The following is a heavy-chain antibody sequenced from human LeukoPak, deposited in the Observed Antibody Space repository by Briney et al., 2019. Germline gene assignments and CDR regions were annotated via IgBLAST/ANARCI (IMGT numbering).Heavy chain of an antibody. Sequence: GRSLRLSCAASGFTFSSYAMHWVRQAPGKGLEWVAVTSYDGSNKYYADSVKGRFTISRDNSKNTLYLQMKGLRTEDTAVYYCARDLTVTDYYYYGMDVWGQGTTVTVSS. CDR3: ARDLTVTDYYYYGMDV. CDR1: GFTFSSYA. CDR2: TSYDGSNK. D-gene: IGHD4-11*01. V-gene: IGHV3-30-3*01. J-gene: IGHJ6*02.